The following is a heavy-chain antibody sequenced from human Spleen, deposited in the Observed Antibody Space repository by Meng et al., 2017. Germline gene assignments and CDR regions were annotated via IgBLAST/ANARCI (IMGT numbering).Heavy chain of an antibody. D-gene: IGHD7-27*01. CDR2: IYYSGST. V-gene: IGHV4-61*01. Sequence: QVQVQQWDAGLLKPSETLSLTCTVSGGSVSSGSYYWSWIRQPPGKGLEWIGYIYYSGSTHYNPSLKSRVTISVDTSKNQFSLKLNSVTAADTAVYYCATVGMGLDSWGQGILVTVSS. CDR3: ATVGMGLDS. J-gene: IGHJ4*02. CDR1: GGSVSSGSYY.